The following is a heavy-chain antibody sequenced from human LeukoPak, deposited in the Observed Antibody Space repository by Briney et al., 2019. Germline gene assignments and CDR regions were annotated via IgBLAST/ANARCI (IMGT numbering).Heavy chain of an antibody. CDR2: IYTSGST. CDR1: GGSFSGYY. CDR3: ARDLAYYYDSSGYYSLFDY. Sequence: SETLSLTCAVYGGSFSGYYWSWIRQPAGKGLEWIGRIYTSGSTNYNPSLKSRVTMSVDTSKNQFSLKLSSVTAADTAVYYCARDLAYYYDSSGYYSLFDYWGQGTLVTVSS. V-gene: IGHV4-4*07. D-gene: IGHD3-22*01. J-gene: IGHJ4*02.